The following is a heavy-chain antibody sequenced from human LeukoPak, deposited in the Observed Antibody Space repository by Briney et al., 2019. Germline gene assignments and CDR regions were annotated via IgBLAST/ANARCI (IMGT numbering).Heavy chain of an antibody. CDR1: GFTFSSHG. D-gene: IGHD2-2*01. J-gene: IGHJ4*02. CDR3: AKVLTGYCGSTSCPFDS. Sequence: PGGSLRLSCAASGFTFSSHGMHWVRQAPGEGLEWVAYIRYHGSNINYADSVKGRFTISRDNSKDTLFLQMSSLRAEDTAVYYCAKVLTGYCGSTSCPFDSWGQGTLVTVSS. CDR2: IRYHGSNI. V-gene: IGHV3-30*02.